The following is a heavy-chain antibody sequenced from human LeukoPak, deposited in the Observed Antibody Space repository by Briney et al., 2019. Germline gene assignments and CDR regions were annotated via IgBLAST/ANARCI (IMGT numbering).Heavy chain of an antibody. V-gene: IGHV1-8*02. CDR1: GYTFTSYD. D-gene: IGHD3-9*01. J-gene: IGHJ3*02. CDR3: ARGFWDILTGYPLIDI. CDR2: MNPNSGNT. Sequence: ASVKVSCKASGYTFTSYDINWVRQATGQGLEWMGWMNPNSGNTGYAQKFQGRVTMTRNTSISTAYMELSSLRSEDTAVYYCARGFWDILTGYPLIDIWGQGTMVTVSS.